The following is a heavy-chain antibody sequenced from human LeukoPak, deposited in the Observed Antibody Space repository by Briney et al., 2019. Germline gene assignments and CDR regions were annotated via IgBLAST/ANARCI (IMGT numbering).Heavy chain of an antibody. Sequence: GESLKISCKGSGYSFTSYWIGWVRQMPGKGLEWMGIIYPGDSDTRYSPSFQGQVTISADKSISTAYLQWSSLKASDTAMYYCARLNTAPFDYYYYYGMDVWGQGTTVTVSS. J-gene: IGHJ6*02. V-gene: IGHV5-51*01. D-gene: IGHD5-18*01. CDR3: ARLNTAPFDYYYYYGMDV. CDR1: GYSFTSYW. CDR2: IYPGDSDT.